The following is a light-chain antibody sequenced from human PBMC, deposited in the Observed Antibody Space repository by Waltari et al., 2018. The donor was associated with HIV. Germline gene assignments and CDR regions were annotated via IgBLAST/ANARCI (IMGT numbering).Light chain of an antibody. Sequence: DVQMTQSPPTLSASVGDRVTITCRASHTIGSSLAWYQQKPGKAPKLLIYRASIIDSVVPSRFSGSGSGTEFTLTISSLQPDDVTTYYCQQYKSYFWTFGQGTKVEIK. J-gene: IGKJ1*01. CDR1: HTIGSS. CDR3: QQYKSYFWT. V-gene: IGKV1-5*03. CDR2: RAS.